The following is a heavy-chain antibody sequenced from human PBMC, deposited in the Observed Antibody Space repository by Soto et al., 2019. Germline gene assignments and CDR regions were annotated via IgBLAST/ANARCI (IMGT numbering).Heavy chain of an antibody. V-gene: IGHV3-23*01. Sequence: GGSLRLSCAASRFTFSNYAMSWVRQAPGKGLEWVSGISSTGGRTYYADSVKGRFTISRDNSKNTLDLQMSSLRAEDTAIYYCARAHDYDFWSGFLFYGMDVWGQGTTVTVS. D-gene: IGHD3-3*01. CDR2: ISSTGGRT. CDR1: RFTFSNYA. CDR3: ARAHDYDFWSGFLFYGMDV. J-gene: IGHJ6*02.